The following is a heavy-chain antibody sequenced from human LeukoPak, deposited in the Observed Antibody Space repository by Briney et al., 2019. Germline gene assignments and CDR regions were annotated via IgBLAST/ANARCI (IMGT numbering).Heavy chain of an antibody. CDR1: GGSISSYY. D-gene: IGHD5-18*01. Sequence: PSETLSLTCTVSGGSISSYYWSWLRQPPGKGLEWIGYIYYSGSTNYNPSLKSRVTISVDTSKNQFSLKLSSVTAADTAVYYCARGVDTAMVPSFDYWGQGTLVTVSS. CDR3: ARGVDTAMVPSFDY. CDR2: IYYSGST. V-gene: IGHV4-59*01. J-gene: IGHJ4*02.